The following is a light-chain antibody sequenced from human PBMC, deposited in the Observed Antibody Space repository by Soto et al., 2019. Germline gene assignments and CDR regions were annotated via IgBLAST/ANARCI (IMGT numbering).Light chain of an antibody. CDR3: QQYNSYLLT. J-gene: IGKJ4*01. V-gene: IGKV1-5*01. CDR1: QSISSW. CDR2: DAS. Sequence: DIQMTQSPSTLSASVGDRVTITCRASQSISSWLAWYQQKPGKAPKLLIYDASSLESGVPSRFSGSGSGTEFTLTISSLQADYFATYYCQQYNSYLLTFGGGTKVEIK.